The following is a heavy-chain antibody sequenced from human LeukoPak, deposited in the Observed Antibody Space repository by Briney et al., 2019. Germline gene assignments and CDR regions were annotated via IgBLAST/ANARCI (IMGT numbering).Heavy chain of an antibody. V-gene: IGHV1-69*04. Sequence: ASVKVSCKASGDSFNNYATTWVRQAPGQGLEWMGRVVPIVDMTQYAQKFQGRVTISVDKSTSTAYMELSSLTFADTAVYFCARAAPGRSGSSTLDYWGQGTLVTVS. J-gene: IGHJ4*02. CDR3: ARAAPGRSGSSTLDY. D-gene: IGHD1-1*01. CDR2: VVPIVDMT. CDR1: GDSFNNYA.